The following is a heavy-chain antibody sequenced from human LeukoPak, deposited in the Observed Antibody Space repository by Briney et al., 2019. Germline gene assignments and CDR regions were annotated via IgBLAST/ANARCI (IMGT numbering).Heavy chain of an antibody. D-gene: IGHD3-22*01. Sequence: GGSQRLSCAASGFTFSSYGMNWVRQAPGKGLEWVSSIGRTPTYIYYADSVKARFTISRDNAKDSLYLQMNSLRAEDTAVYYCARLTAYNHDYSGRYGLDVWGQGTTVTVSS. CDR2: IGRTPTYI. CDR3: ARLTAYNHDYSGRYGLDV. J-gene: IGHJ6*02. CDR1: GFTFSSYG. V-gene: IGHV3-21*01.